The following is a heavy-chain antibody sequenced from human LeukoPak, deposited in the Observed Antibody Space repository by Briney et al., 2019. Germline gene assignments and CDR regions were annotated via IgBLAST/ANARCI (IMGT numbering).Heavy chain of an antibody. V-gene: IGHV3-30*18. D-gene: IGHD3-10*01. J-gene: IGHJ4*02. CDR2: ISYDGSNK. CDR3: AKDSRYGSGSPILY. Sequence: GGSLRLSCAASGFTFSSYGMHWVRQAPGKGLEWVAVISYDGSNKYYADSVKGRFTISRDNSKNTLYLQMNSLRAEDTAVYYCAKDSRYGSGSPILYWGQGTLVTVSS. CDR1: GFTFSSYG.